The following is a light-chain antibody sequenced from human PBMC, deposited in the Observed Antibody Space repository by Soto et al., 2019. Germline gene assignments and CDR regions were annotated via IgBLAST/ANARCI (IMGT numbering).Light chain of an antibody. Sequence: EIWLTQSPATLSVSPGERATLSCRASQSVSRNLAWYQQKPGQAPRLLIYGASSRATGIPDRFSGSGSGTDFTLTISRLETEDFAVYYCQQYGSSRSWTFGHGTKVDIK. CDR1: QSVSRN. J-gene: IGKJ1*01. CDR2: GAS. CDR3: QQYGSSRSWT. V-gene: IGKV3-20*01.